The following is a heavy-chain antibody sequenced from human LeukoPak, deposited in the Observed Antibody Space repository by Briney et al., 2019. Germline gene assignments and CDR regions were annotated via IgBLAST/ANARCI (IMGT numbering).Heavy chain of an antibody. CDR2: IYHSGST. D-gene: IGHD4-17*01. Sequence: SETLSLTCAVSGYSISSGYCWGWIRQPPGKGLEWIGSIYHSGSTYYNPSLKSRVTISVDTSKNQFSLKLSSVTAADTAVYYCAREEIFGGLSVPTYLDYWGQGTLVTVSS. CDR3: AREEIFGGLSVPTYLDY. CDR1: GYSISSGYC. J-gene: IGHJ4*02. V-gene: IGHV4-38-2*02.